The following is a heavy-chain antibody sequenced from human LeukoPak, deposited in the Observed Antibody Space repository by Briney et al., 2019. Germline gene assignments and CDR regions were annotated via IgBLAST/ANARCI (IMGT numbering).Heavy chain of an antibody. CDR1: GGSFSGYY. V-gene: IGHV4-34*01. Sequence: SETLSLTCAVYGGSFSGYYWSWIRQPPGKGLEWIGEINHSGSTNYNPSLKSRVTISLDTSNNQFSLKLNSVTAADTAVYYCARGGNSNRGAFGDWGQGTLVTVSS. CDR2: INHSGST. CDR3: ARGGNSNRGAFGD. J-gene: IGHJ4*02. D-gene: IGHD4-23*01.